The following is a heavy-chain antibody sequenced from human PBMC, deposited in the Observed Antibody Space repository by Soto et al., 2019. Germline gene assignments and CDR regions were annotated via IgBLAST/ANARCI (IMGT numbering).Heavy chain of an antibody. V-gene: IGHV4-30-2*01. CDR2: IYHSGST. Sequence: SETLSLTCAVSGGSISSGGYSWSWIRQPPGKGLEWIGYIYHSGSTYYNPSLKSRVTISVDRSKNQFSLKLSSVTAADTAVYYCARESEYDDSSGPRRRFDCWAKRSLVPVAS. D-gene: IGHD6-19*01. J-gene: IGHJ5*01. CDR3: ARESEYDDSSGPRRRFDC. CDR1: GGSISSGGYS.